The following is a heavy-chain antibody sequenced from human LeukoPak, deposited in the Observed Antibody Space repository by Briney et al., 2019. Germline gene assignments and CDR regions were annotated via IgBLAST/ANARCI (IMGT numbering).Heavy chain of an antibody. D-gene: IGHD3-22*01. CDR3: ARDPTDYYSSGYYYDYFYS. V-gene: IGHV3-48*03. Sequence: PGGSLRLSCAASGFTFSSYEMNWVRPAPGKGLEWVSYISSSGSTIYYADSVKGGFTISRDNAKNSLYLQMNSLRAEDTAVYYCARDPTDYYSSGYYYDYFYSWGERTLVTVSS. J-gene: IGHJ4*02. CDR1: GFTFSSYE. CDR2: ISSSGSTI.